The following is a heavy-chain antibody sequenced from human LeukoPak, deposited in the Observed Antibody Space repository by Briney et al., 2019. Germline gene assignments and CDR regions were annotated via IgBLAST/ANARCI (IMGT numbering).Heavy chain of an antibody. Sequence: ASGTLSLTCAVSGGSISSSKWWSWVRQPPGKGLEWIGEIYYSGSANNNPSLKSRVTISLDKSKNKFSLKLSSVTAADTAVYYCASTSGYYSYFDYWGQGTLVTVSS. J-gene: IGHJ4*02. D-gene: IGHD3-22*01. CDR1: GGSISSSKW. V-gene: IGHV4-4*02. CDR2: IYYSGSA. CDR3: ASTSGYYSYFDY.